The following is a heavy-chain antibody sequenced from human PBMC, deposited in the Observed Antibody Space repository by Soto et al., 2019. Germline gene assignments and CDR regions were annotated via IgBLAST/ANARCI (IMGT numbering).Heavy chain of an antibody. CDR1: GFRFSDYW. D-gene: IGHD4-17*01. V-gene: IGHV3-7*01. CDR3: ARRAAVTTNDY. J-gene: IGHJ4*02. Sequence: GGSLRLSCEASGFRFSDYWMTWVRQAPGKGLEWVANIKKDGSEKSYADSVKGRFTISRDNAKNSLYLQMSSLRVDDTAVYYCARRAAVTTNDYWGQGTLVTVSS. CDR2: IKKDGSEK.